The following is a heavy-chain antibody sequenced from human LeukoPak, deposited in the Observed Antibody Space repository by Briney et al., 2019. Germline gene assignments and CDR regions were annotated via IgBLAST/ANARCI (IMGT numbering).Heavy chain of an antibody. V-gene: IGHV4-34*01. J-gene: IGHJ4*02. D-gene: IGHD3-22*01. CDR1: GGSFSGYY. CDR3: ASDYYDSSGYFSLGY. Sequence: SETLSLTCAVYGGSFSGYYWSWIRQPPGKGLEWIGEINHSGSTNYNPSLKSRVTISVDTSKNQFSLKLSSVTAADTAVYYCASDYYDSSGYFSLGYWGQGTLVTVSS. CDR2: INHSGST.